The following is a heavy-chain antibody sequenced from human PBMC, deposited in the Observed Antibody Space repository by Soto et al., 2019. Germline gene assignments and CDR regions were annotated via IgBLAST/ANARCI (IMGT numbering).Heavy chain of an antibody. V-gene: IGHV4-59*01. Sequence: ETLCLTCAVSGASISNYYWSWIRQPPGKGLEWIGFIYYSGSTNYNPSLKSRVTISVDTSKNQLSLSLRSVTAADTAIYFCVRDLNGSGDYWGQGTLVTVSS. CDR3: VRDLNGSGDY. CDR1: GASISNYY. CDR2: IYYSGST. D-gene: IGHD3-10*01. J-gene: IGHJ4*02.